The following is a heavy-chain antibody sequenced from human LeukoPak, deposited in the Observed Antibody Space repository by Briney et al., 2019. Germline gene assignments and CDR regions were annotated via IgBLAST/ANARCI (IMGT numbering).Heavy chain of an antibody. J-gene: IGHJ4*02. CDR2: ISSSSAYI. CDR1: GFNFIDYS. Sequence: GGSLRLSCAASGFNFIDYSMNWVRQAPGKGLEWVSSISSSSAYIYYADSVKGRFTISRDNAKNSLYLQMNSLRAEDTAVYYCARASGDTVDTTTMGSYWGQGTLVTVSS. D-gene: IGHD5-18*01. V-gene: IGHV3-21*01. CDR3: ARASGDTVDTTTMGSY.